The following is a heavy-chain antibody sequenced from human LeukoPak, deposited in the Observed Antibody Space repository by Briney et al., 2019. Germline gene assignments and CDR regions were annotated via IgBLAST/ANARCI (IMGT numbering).Heavy chain of an antibody. J-gene: IGHJ4*02. V-gene: IGHV3-30*04. CDR2: ISYDGSNK. CDR3: ARTEGIAAASRGFYY. Sequence: PGRSLRLSCAASGFTFSSYAMHWVRQAPGKGLEWVAVISYDGSNKYYADSVKGRFTISRDNSKNTLYLQMNSLRAGDTAVYYCARTEGIAAASRGFYYWGQGTLVTVSS. CDR1: GFTFSSYA. D-gene: IGHD6-13*01.